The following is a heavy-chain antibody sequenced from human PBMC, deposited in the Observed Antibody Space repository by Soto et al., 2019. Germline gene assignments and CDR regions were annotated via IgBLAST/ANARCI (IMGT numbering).Heavy chain of an antibody. Sequence: PGWSLRLSCAASGLPVSTNYMSWVRQAPGKGLEWVSVIYNDGKTYYADSVKGRFTISRDASKHTLHLQMDSLRDEDTAVYYWVCLLPSGTNFRMDVWGQGTTGTVPS. CDR2: IYNDGKT. J-gene: IGHJ6*02. CDR1: GLPVSTNY. D-gene: IGHD1-1*01. CDR3: VCLLPSGTNFRMDV. V-gene: IGHV3-53*01.